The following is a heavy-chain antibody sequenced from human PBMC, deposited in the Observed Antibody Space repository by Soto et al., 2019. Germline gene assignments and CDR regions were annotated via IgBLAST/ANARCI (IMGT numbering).Heavy chain of an antibody. Sequence: GGSLRLSCATSGFTFSNYWIHWVRQAPGEGLVWVSRINPDATTINYADSVKGRFTVSRDNAKNTLYLQMNSLRAEDTAVYYCATAGSYRFDHWGQGTLVTISS. CDR1: GFTFSNYW. V-gene: IGHV3-74*01. D-gene: IGHD3-10*01. J-gene: IGHJ4*02. CDR2: INPDATTI. CDR3: ATAGSYRFDH.